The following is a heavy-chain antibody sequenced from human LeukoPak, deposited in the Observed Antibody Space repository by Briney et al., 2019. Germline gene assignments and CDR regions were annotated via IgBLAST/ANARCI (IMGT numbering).Heavy chain of an antibody. Sequence: GGSLRLSRAASGFTFSSYNMNWVRQAPGKGLEWVSSISTRGSYIYYADSLKGRFTISRDNAKNSLYLQMNSLRAEDTAVYYCARAEVLLWFGESPGAEYFQHWGQGTLVTVSS. V-gene: IGHV3-21*01. CDR3: ARAEVLLWFGESPGAEYFQH. D-gene: IGHD3-10*01. J-gene: IGHJ1*01. CDR2: ISTRGSYI. CDR1: GFTFSSYN.